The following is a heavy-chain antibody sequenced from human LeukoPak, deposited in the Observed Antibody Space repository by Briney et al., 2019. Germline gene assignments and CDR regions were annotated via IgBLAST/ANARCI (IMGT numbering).Heavy chain of an antibody. CDR2: IYAGDSDT. CDR1: GYNFTSYW. V-gene: IGHV5-51*01. J-gene: IGHJ5*02. CDR3: SRGEEARWLDP. D-gene: IGHD6-6*01. Sequence: GDSLMISCKGSGYNFTSYWIGWVRQMPGKGLESMGIIYAGDSDTRYNPSFQGQVTISADKSISTAYLEWSSLKASDTAMYYCSRGEEARWLDPSGQGTLVTVSS.